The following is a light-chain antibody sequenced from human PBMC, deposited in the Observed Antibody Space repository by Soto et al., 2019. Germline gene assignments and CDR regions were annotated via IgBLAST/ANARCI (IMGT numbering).Light chain of an antibody. V-gene: IGKV3-11*01. CDR3: QRRRSWPQT. Sequence: ETVLTQSPGTLSLSPGERATLSCRASQSVGSYLAWYQQKPGQAPRLLIYDASKRATGIPARFSGSASGTDFSLTISSLEPEDFAVYYSQRRRSWPQTFGQGTKVEIK. CDR1: QSVGSY. CDR2: DAS. J-gene: IGKJ1*01.